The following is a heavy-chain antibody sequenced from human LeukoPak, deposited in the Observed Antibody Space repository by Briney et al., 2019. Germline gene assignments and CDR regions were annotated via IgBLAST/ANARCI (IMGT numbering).Heavy chain of an antibody. V-gene: IGHV7-4-1*02. D-gene: IGHD5-12*01. CDR3: ARELDSGYDEIFDY. CDR2: INTNTGNP. J-gene: IGHJ4*02. Sequence: GASVKVSCKASGYTFTSYAMNWVRQAPGQGLEWMGWINTNTGNPTYAQGFTGRFVFSLDTSVSTAYLQISSLKAEDTAVYYCARELDSGYDEIFDYWGQGTLVTVSS. CDR1: GYTFTSYA.